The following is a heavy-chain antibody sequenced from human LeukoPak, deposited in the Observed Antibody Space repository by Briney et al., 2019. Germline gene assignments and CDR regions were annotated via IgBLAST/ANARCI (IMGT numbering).Heavy chain of an antibody. Sequence: GRSLRLSCAASGSTFSSYGMHWVRQAPGKGLEWVAVISYDGSNKYYADSVKGRFTISRDNSKNTLYLQVNSLRAEDTAVYYCTKGGVVLTILDYWGQGTLVTVSS. CDR3: TKGGVVLTILDY. V-gene: IGHV3-30*18. CDR2: ISYDGSNK. CDR1: GSTFSSYG. D-gene: IGHD3-9*01. J-gene: IGHJ4*02.